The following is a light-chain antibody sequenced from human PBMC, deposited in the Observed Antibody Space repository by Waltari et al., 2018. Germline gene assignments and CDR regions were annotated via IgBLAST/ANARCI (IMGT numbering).Light chain of an antibody. V-gene: IGLV6-57*04. Sequence: NFLLTQPHSVSESPGTTVIISCTRSGGSIVNNYVQWYQHRPGSAPSIVIYADDQRPSGVPVRFSGSIDSSANSASLTISGLKTEDEADYYCQSYTSSAVFGGGTKLTV. J-gene: IGLJ3*02. CDR2: ADD. CDR1: GGSIVNNY. CDR3: QSYTSSAV.